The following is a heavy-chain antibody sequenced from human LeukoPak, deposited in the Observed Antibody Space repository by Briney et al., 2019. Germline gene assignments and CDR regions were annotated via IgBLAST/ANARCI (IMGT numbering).Heavy chain of an antibody. Sequence: ASVKVSCKASGGTFSSYAISWVRQAPGQGLEWMGGIIPIFGTANYAQKFQGRVTITADESTSTAYMELSSLRSEDTAVYYCARKAPVYDILTGYYSYFDYWGQGTLVTVSS. CDR2: IIPIFGTA. J-gene: IGHJ4*02. V-gene: IGHV1-69*13. CDR1: GGTFSSYA. CDR3: ARKAPVYDILTGYYSYFDY. D-gene: IGHD3-9*01.